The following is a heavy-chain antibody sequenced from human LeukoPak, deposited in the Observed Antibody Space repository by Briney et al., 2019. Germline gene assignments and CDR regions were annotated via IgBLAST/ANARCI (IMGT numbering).Heavy chain of an antibody. J-gene: IGHJ6*03. V-gene: IGHV3-21*01. D-gene: IGHD4-11*01. Sequence: GGSLRLSCAACGFTFSHYSIDWVRQAPGKGLERVASITSSSSHIYYADSVKGRFTISRDNAKNEVYLQMNSLRGEDTAIYYCARVMMGAAVTTFHYYCMDVWGVGTAVTVSS. CDR3: ARVMMGAAVTTFHYYCMDV. CDR1: GFTFSHYS. CDR2: ITSSSSHI.